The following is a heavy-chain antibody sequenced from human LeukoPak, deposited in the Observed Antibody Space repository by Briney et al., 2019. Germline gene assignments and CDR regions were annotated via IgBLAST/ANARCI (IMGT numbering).Heavy chain of an antibody. CDR2: IYYTGST. V-gene: IGHV4-39*01. D-gene: IGHD3-22*01. J-gene: IGHJ4*02. Sequence: SETLSLTCIVSGTSISSSSYYWGWFRQPPGKGLEWIGSIYYTGSTYHNPSLKTRVTISVDTSKNQISLKLSSVTAADTAVYYCARLVDVGNYYDSSGYLTPFDYWGLGTLVTVSS. CDR1: GTSISSSSYY. CDR3: ARLVDVGNYYDSSGYLTPFDY.